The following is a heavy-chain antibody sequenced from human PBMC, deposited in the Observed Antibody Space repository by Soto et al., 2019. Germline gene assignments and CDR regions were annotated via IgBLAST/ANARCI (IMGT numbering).Heavy chain of an antibody. V-gene: IGHV1-3*01. CDR2: INAGNGNT. CDR3: ARTPRGVPNWFDP. CDR1: GYTFTSYA. D-gene: IGHD3-16*01. J-gene: IGHJ5*02. Sequence: ASVKVSCKASGYTFTSYAIHWVRRAPGQRLEWMGWINAGNGNTKYSQKFQGRVTITRDTSASTAYMELRSLKSDDTAVYYCARTPRGVPNWFDPWGQGTQVTVS.